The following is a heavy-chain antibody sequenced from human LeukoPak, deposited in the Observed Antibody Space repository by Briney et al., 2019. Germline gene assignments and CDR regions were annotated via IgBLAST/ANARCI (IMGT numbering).Heavy chain of an antibody. CDR2: IYYSGST. V-gene: IGHV4-59*01. CDR1: GGSMKSYY. CDR3: ARSSSGYYPHTFDY. D-gene: IGHD3-22*01. Sequence: SETLSLTCTVSGGSMKSYYWNWIRQPPGKGLEWIGYIYYSGSTNYNPSLKSRVTISVDTSKNQFSLKLSSVTAADTAVYYCARSSSGYYPHTFDYWGQGTLVTVSS. J-gene: IGHJ4*02.